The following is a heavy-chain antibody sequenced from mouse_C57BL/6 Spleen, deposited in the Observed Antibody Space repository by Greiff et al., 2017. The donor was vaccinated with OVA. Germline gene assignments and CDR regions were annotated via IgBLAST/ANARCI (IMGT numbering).Heavy chain of an antibody. Sequence: QVQLKESGAELMKPGSSVKLSCKASGYTFTSYWMHWVKQRPIQGLEWIGNIDPSDSETHYNQKFKDKATLTVDKSSSTAYMQLSSLTSEDSAVYYCARDFLYYYGTRGYFDVWGTGTTVTVSS. V-gene: IGHV1-52*01. J-gene: IGHJ1*03. D-gene: IGHD1-1*01. CDR1: GYTFTSYW. CDR3: ARDFLYYYGTRGYFDV. CDR2: IDPSDSET.